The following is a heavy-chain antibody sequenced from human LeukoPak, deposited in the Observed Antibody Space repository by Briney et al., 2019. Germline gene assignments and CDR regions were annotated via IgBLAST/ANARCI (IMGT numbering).Heavy chain of an antibody. CDR3: AGDRSPALDYDSSGYYYGGLIVDY. CDR2: ISAYNGNT. J-gene: IGHJ4*02. V-gene: IGHV1-18*01. CDR1: GYTFTSYG. D-gene: IGHD3-22*01. Sequence: ASVKVSCKASGYTFTSYGISWVRQAPGQGLEWMGWISAYNGNTNYAQKLQGRVTMTTDTSTSTAYMELRSLRSDDTAVYYCAGDRSPALDYDSSGYYYGGLIVDYWGQGTLVTVSS.